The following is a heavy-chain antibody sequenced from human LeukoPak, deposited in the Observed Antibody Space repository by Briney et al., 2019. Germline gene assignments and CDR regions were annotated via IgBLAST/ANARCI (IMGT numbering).Heavy chain of an antibody. CDR1: GFAFIRYN. D-gene: IGHD2/OR15-2a*01. CDR2: VTRGDYK. Sequence: PGGSLRLSCAASGFAFIRYNMNWVRQAPGKGLEWVASVTRGDYKYYADSLKGRFTISRDNAEDSLYLQMDSLSVGDTAAYYCARDLRISGMDVWGKGTTVTVSS. V-gene: IGHV3-21*01. CDR3: ARDLRISGMDV. J-gene: IGHJ6*03.